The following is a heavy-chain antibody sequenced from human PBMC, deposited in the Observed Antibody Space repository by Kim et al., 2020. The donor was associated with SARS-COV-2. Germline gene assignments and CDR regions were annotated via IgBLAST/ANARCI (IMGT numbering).Heavy chain of an antibody. V-gene: IGHV4-34*01. Sequence: SETLSLTCAVYGGSFSGYYWSWIRQPPGKGLEWIGEINHSGSTNYNPSLKSRVTISVDTSKNQFSLKLSSVTAADTAVYYCARASSGWSTRRFDPWGQGTLVTVSS. CDR1: GGSFSGYY. D-gene: IGHD6-19*01. CDR3: ARASSGWSTRRFDP. CDR2: INHSGST. J-gene: IGHJ5*02.